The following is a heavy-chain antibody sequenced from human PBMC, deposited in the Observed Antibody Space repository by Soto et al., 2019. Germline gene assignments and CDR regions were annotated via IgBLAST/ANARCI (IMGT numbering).Heavy chain of an antibody. CDR3: AREDYAGASPRFDY. V-gene: IGHV3-21*01. CDR2: ISSSSSNI. D-gene: IGHD4-17*01. CDR1: GFIFSSYT. J-gene: IGHJ4*02. Sequence: GGSLRLSCAASGFIFSSYTMTWVRQAPGKGLEWVSSISSSSSNIEYADSVKGRFSVSRDNANNSLFLQINSLRAEDTAAYYCAREDYAGASPRFDYWGLGALVTSPQ.